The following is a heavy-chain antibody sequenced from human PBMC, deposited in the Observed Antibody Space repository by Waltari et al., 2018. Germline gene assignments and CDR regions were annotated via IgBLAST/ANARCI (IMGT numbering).Heavy chain of an antibody. D-gene: IGHD6-6*01. CDR2: ISTYNGNR. V-gene: IGHV1-18*01. Sequence: QAQLVQSGAEVKKPGASVRVTCETSGYTFSSYGSTWVRQAPGQGLEWLGWISTYNGNRNYSQKEQGRVSMTTDSYTTTAYLDLRSLRSDDTAVYYCVRGGPWQLVQGNAFDFWGQGTMVTVSS. CDR3: VRGGPWQLVQGNAFDF. J-gene: IGHJ3*01. CDR1: GYTFSSYG.